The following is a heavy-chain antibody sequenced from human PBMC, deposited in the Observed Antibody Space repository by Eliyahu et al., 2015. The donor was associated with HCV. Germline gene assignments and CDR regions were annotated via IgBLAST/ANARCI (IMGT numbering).Heavy chain of an antibody. J-gene: IGHJ3*02. Sequence: QVQLVESGGGVVQPGRSLRLSCAASGFTFXSYAMHWVRQAPGKGLEWVAVISYDGSNKYYADSVKGRFTISRDNSKNTLYLQMNSLRAEDTAVYYCARSMIVVVIVADAFDIWGQGTMVTVSS. CDR2: ISYDGSNK. D-gene: IGHD3-22*01. CDR3: ARSMIVVVIVADAFDI. V-gene: IGHV3-30-3*01. CDR1: GFTFXSYA.